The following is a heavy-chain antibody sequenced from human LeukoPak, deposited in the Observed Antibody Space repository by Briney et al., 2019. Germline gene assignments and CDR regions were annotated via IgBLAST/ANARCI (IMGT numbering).Heavy chain of an antibody. CDR1: GYTFNAYY. D-gene: IGHD2-15*01. CDR2: INPDSGDT. Sequence: ASVKVSCKASGYTFNAYYFHWVRQAPGQGLEWMGWINPDSGDTNYAQKFQGRVTMTRDTSLSTVHMELSRLRSDDTAMYFCARDSIICSCYDYWGQGTLVTVSS. CDR3: ARDSIICSCYDY. J-gene: IGHJ4*02. V-gene: IGHV1-2*02.